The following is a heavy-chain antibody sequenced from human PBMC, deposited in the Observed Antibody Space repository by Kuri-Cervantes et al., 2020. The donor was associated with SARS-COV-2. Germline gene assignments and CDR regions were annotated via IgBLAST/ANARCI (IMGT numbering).Heavy chain of an antibody. CDR3: ARHGTWFDP. Sequence: ESLKISCAASGFTFSSYWMSWVRQPPGKGLEWIGSIYHSGSTYYNPSLKSRVTISVDTSKNQFSLKLSSVTAADTAVYYCARHGTWFDPWGQGTLVTVSS. D-gene: IGHD1-26*01. CDR1: GFTFSSYW. J-gene: IGHJ5*02. V-gene: IGHV4-38-2*01. CDR2: IYHSGST.